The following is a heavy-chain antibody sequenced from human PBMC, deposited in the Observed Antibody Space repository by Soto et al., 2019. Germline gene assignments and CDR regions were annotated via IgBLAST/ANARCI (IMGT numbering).Heavy chain of an antibody. Sequence: PGGSLRLSCAASGFTFSSYSMNWFRQAPGKGREWVSSISSSSSYIYYADSVKGRFTISRDNAKNSLYLQMNSLRAEDTAVYYSSRIQPGSDAFDIWGQGTMVTVSS. V-gene: IGHV3-21*01. CDR2: ISSSSSYI. CDR1: GFTFSSYS. CDR3: SRIQPGSDAFDI. J-gene: IGHJ3*02.